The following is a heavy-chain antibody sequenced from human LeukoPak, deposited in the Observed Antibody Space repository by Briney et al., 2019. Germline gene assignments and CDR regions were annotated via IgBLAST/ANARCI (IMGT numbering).Heavy chain of an antibody. CDR3: ARDLRSLEYYYYYMDV. CDR2: ISSNGGST. CDR1: GFTFSNYA. Sequence: GGSLRLSCAASGFTFSNYAMHWVRQAPGKGLEYVSGISSNGGSTYYANSVKGRFTISRDNAKNSLYLQMNSLRAEDTAVYYCARDLRSLEYYYYYMDVWGKGTTVTISS. D-gene: IGHD5/OR15-5a*01. J-gene: IGHJ6*03. V-gene: IGHV3-64*01.